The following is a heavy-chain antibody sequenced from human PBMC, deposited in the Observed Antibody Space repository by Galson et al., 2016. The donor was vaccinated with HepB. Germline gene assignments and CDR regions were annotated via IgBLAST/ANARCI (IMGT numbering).Heavy chain of an antibody. J-gene: IGHJ4*02. CDR2: IYHSGTT. CDR1: GGSLSSRDW. D-gene: IGHD6-19*01. Sequence: ETLSLTCAVSGGSLSSRDWWSWVRQPPGKGLQWIGEIYHSGTTNYKPSLKSRVTISVDKSKNQFSLKLSSGTAADTAVYYCAREIAVAGHLDYWGQGTLVTVSS. CDR3: AREIAVAGHLDY. V-gene: IGHV4-4*02.